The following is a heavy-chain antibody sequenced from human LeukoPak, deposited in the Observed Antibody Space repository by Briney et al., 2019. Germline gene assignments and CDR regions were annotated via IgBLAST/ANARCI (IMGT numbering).Heavy chain of an antibody. Sequence: GGSLRLSCAASGFTVSSNYMSWVRQAPGKGLEWVSVIYSGGSTYYADSVKGRFTISRDNSKNTLYLQMNSLRAEDTAVYYCASTMVRGVKDAFDIWGQGTMVTVSS. J-gene: IGHJ3*02. CDR3: ASTMVRGVKDAFDI. D-gene: IGHD3-10*01. CDR2: IYSGGST. CDR1: GFTVSSNY. V-gene: IGHV3-53*01.